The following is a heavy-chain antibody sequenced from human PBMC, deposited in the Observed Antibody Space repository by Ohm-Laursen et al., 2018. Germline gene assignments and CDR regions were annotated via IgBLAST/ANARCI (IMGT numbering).Heavy chain of an antibody. D-gene: IGHD4-23*01. Sequence: SDTLSLTCAVYGGSFSGYYWGWIRQPPGKGLEWIGTIYHSGSTNYNPSLKSRVTISVDTSKNQFSLKLSSVTAADTAVYYCARDPSLYGGNSGYYYYGMDVWGQGTTVTVSS. J-gene: IGHJ6*02. V-gene: IGHV4-34*01. CDR1: GGSFSGYY. CDR2: IYHSGST. CDR3: ARDPSLYGGNSGYYYYGMDV.